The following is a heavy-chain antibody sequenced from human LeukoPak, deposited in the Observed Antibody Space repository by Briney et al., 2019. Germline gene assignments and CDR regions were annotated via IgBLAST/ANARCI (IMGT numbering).Heavy chain of an antibody. CDR3: ARGYSYGFDY. Sequence: TSETLSLTCAVYGGSFSGYYWSWIRQPPGKGLEWIGEINHSGSTNYNPSLKSRVTISVVTSKNQFSLKLSSVTAADTAVYYCARGYSYGFDYWGQGTLVTVSS. CDR2: INHSGST. D-gene: IGHD5-18*01. CDR1: GGSFSGYY. V-gene: IGHV4-34*01. J-gene: IGHJ4*02.